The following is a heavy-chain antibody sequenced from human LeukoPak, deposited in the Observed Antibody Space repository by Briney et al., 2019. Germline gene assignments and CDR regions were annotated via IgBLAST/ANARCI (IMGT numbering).Heavy chain of an antibody. CDR1: GFTFDDYA. CDR2: ISWNSGSI. Sequence: PGGSLRLSCAASGFTFDDYAMHWVRQAPGKGLEWVSGISWNSGSIGYADSVKGRFTISRDNAKNSLYLQMNSLRAEDTALYYCVKDMAAVLSGKSAFDIWGQGTMVTVSS. D-gene: IGHD1-26*01. J-gene: IGHJ3*02. CDR3: VKDMAAVLSGKSAFDI. V-gene: IGHV3-9*01.